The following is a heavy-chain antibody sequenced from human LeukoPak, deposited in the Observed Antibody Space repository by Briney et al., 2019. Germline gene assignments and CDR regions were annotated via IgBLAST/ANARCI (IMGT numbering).Heavy chain of an antibody. Sequence: GGSLRLSCAASGFTFSSYWMSWVRQAPGKGLEWVANIKQDGSEKYYVDSVMGRFTTSRDNAKNSMYLQMNSLRAEDTAVYYCARGGSSWTHYYFDYWGQGTLVTVSS. CDR2: IKQDGSEK. J-gene: IGHJ4*02. V-gene: IGHV3-7*01. CDR3: ARGGSSWTHYYFDY. CDR1: GFTFSSYW. D-gene: IGHD6-13*01.